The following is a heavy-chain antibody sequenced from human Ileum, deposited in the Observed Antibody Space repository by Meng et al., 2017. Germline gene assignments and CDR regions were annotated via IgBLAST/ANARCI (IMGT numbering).Heavy chain of an antibody. V-gene: IGHV1-2*06. CDR1: GYTFTGYS. D-gene: IGHD2-2*01. CDR3: ARDEGSTDSFDI. CDR2: INPHSGGT. Sequence: QVPLFQSGAEVKKPGASVKFSCKASGYTFTGYSMHWVRQAPGQGLEWMGRINPHSGGTNYAQKFQGRVTLTRDTSISTAYMELSRLRSDDTALYYCARDEGSTDSFDIWGQGTLVTVSS. J-gene: IGHJ3*02.